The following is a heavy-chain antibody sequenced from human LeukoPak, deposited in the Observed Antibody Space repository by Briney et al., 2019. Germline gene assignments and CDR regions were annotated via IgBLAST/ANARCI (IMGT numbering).Heavy chain of an antibody. CDR2: IDIYSTKT. D-gene: IGHD1-1*01. V-gene: IGHV3-23*05. J-gene: IGHJ4*01. CDR1: GFTFSSYA. CDR3: ARDWKADF. Sequence: GGSLRLSCAASGFTFSSYAMTWVRQAPGKGLEWVSAIDIYSTKTNYVDSVKGRFTISRDNSKNTLYLQMNSLRGEDTATYYCARDWKADFWGHGTLVTVSS.